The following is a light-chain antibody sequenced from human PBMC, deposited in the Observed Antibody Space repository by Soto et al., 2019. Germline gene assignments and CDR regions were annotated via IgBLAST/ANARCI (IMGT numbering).Light chain of an antibody. CDR1: QSVSSY. CDR3: QQRSNWPPLFT. V-gene: IGKV3-11*01. Sequence: EIVLTQSPDTLSLSPGERATLSCRASQSVSSYLAWYQQKPGQAPRLLIYDASNRATGIPARFSGSGSGTDFTLTISRLEPEDFPFYYCQQRSNWPPLFTFGPGTKVDIK. J-gene: IGKJ3*01. CDR2: DAS.